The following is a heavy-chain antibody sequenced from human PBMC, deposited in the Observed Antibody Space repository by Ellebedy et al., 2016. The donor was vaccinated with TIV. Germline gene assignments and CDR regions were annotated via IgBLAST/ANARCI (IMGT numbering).Heavy chain of an antibody. J-gene: IGHJ4*02. CDR2: INPSSGST. V-gene: IGHV1-46*04. Sequence: AASVKVSCKASGYTFSNYFVHWVRQAPGQGLEWMGIINPSSGSTTYAQTLQGRLTMTRDTSTSTVDMELSSLRSEDTAVYYCATATGSGWLHTPDYWGQGLLVTVSS. D-gene: IGHD6-19*01. CDR3: ATATGSGWLHTPDY. CDR1: GYTFSNYF.